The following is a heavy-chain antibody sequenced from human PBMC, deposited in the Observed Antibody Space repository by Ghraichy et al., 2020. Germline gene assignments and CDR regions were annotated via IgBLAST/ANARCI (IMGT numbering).Heavy chain of an antibody. CDR1: GGSISSGGYS. CDR3: ACFYCPDYGDLDGYYFDY. J-gene: IGHJ4*02. CDR2: IYHSGST. Sequence: SETLSLTCAVSGGSISSGGYSWSWIRQPPGKGLEWIGYIYHSGSTYYNPSLKSRVTISVDRSKNQFSLKLSSVTAADTAVYYCACFYCPDYGDLDGYYFDYWGQGTLVTVSS. V-gene: IGHV4-30-2*01. D-gene: IGHD4-17*01.